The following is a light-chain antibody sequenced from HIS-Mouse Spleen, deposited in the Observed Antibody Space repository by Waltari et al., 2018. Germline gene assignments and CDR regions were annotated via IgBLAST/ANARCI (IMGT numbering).Light chain of an antibody. J-gene: IGLJ2*01. Sequence: QSALTQPRSVSGSPGQSVTISCTGTSSDVGGYNYVSWYQQHPGKAPKLMISDVSKRPSGVPDRFSGSKSGTTASLTISGLQAEDEADYYCCSYAGSYTFVVLGGGTKLTVL. CDR1: SSDVGGYNY. V-gene: IGLV2-11*01. CDR2: DVS. CDR3: CSYAGSYTFVV.